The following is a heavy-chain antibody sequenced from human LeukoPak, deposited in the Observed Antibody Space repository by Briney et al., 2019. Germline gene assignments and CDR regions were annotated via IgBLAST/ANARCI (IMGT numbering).Heavy chain of an antibody. V-gene: IGHV3-13*04. D-gene: IGHD2-15*01. J-gene: IGHJ6*02. CDR1: GFTFSRYD. CDR3: ARGIATGRNYHYYSGMDV. CDR2: IDSAGDA. Sequence: PGGSLRLSCAASGFTFSRYDMHWVRQTTGKGLEWVSSIDSAGDAYYRGSVKGRFTISRENAKNSLYLQMNSLRAGDTAIYYCARGIATGRNYHYYSGMDVWGQGTTVTVSS.